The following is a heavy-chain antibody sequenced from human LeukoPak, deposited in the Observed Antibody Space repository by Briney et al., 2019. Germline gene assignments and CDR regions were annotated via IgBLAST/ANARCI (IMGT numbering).Heavy chain of an antibody. V-gene: IGHV3-33*01. CDR3: AREQWLKYYFDY. J-gene: IGHJ4*02. Sequence: GGSLRLSCAASGFTFSSYGMHWVRQAPGEGLEWVAVIWYDGSNKYYADSVKGRFTISRDNSKNTLYLQMNSLRAEDTAVYYCAREQWLKYYFDYWGQGTLVTVSS. CDR2: IWYDGSNK. CDR1: GFTFSSYG. D-gene: IGHD5-12*01.